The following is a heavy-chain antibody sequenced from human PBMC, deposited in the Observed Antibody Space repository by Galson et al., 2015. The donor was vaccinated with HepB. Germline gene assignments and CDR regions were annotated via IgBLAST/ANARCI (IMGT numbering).Heavy chain of an antibody. J-gene: IGHJ4*02. CDR2: IYYSGST. D-gene: IGHD6-19*01. Sequence: ETLSLTCTVSGGSISSSSYYWGWIRQPPGKGLEWIGSIYYSGSTNYSPSLKSRVTISVDTSKNQFSLKLSSVTAADTAVYYCARVGAGSSGWYYFDYWGQGTLVTVSS. CDR1: GGSISSSSYY. CDR3: ARVGAGSSGWYYFDY. V-gene: IGHV4-39*07.